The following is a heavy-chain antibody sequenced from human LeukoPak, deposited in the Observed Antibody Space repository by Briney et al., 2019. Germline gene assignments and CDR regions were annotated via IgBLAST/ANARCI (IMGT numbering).Heavy chain of an antibody. D-gene: IGHD2-15*01. J-gene: IGHJ4*02. CDR3: GGRDCGGGNCLHHFDY. Sequence: GGSLRLSCAASGFTFSNYAMSWIRQAPGKGLEWVSAISGSGASTFYADSVKGRFTISRDNSRNTLYLRMNSLKDDDTAAYYCGGRDCGGGNCLHHFDYWGQGTLVTVSS. CDR2: ISGSGAST. V-gene: IGHV3-23*01. CDR1: GFTFSNYA.